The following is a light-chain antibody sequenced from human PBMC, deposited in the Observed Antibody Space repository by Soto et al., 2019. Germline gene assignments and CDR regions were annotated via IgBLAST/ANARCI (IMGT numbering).Light chain of an antibody. CDR2: TSA. J-gene: IGKJ5*01. V-gene: IGKV3-15*01. CDR3: QQYDNWPPTT. Sequence: EVVMTQSPATLPVSLGERATLSCRASQSVSSNVAWYQQKPGLAPRLLIHTSATRATGIPARFSGRGSGTFFPLTISGLQSEDFATYYCQQYDNWPPTTFGQGTRL. CDR1: QSVSSN.